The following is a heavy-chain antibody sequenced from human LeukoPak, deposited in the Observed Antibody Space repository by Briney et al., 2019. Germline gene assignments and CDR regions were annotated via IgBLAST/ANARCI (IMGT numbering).Heavy chain of an antibody. CDR1: GGSFSGYY. CDR2: INQIGNT. V-gene: IGHV4-34*01. D-gene: IGHD5-12*01. CDR3: ARGRRSGYDYYYYYYGMDV. Sequence: SETLSLTCYLYGGSFSGYYWSWIRQSPGKGLEWIGEINQIGNTNYIPSLKSRLTISIDTSNNQFSPKLSSVTAADTAVYYCARGRRSGYDYYYYYYGMDVWGQGTTVTVSS. J-gene: IGHJ6*02.